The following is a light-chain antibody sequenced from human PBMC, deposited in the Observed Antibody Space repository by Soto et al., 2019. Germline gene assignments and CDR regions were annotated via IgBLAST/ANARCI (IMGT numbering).Light chain of an antibody. Sequence: ETVMTQSPATLSVSPGERATLSCRASQSVNSNLAWYQQKPGQTPRLLLYRASSRATGIPDRFSGSGSGTDLTLTISRLEPEDFAVYYCQQYGSSPWTFGQGTKVDIK. CDR2: RAS. J-gene: IGKJ1*01. CDR3: QQYGSSPWT. CDR1: QSVNSN. V-gene: IGKV3-20*01.